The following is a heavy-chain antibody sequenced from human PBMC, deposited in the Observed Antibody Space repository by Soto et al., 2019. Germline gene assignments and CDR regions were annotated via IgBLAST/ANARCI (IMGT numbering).Heavy chain of an antibody. CDR3: ARGPHYGDYVGFDY. V-gene: IGHV1-3*01. Sequence: QVQLVQSGAEVKKPGASVKVSCKASGYTFTSYAMHWVRQAPGQRLEWMGWINAGNGNTKHSQKFQGRVTITRDTSASTAYMELSSLISEDTAVYYCARGPHYGDYVGFDYWGQGTLVTVSS. CDR1: GYTFTSYA. CDR2: INAGNGNT. J-gene: IGHJ4*02. D-gene: IGHD4-17*01.